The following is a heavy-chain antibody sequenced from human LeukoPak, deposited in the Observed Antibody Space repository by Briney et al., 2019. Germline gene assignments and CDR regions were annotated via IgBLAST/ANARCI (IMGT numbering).Heavy chain of an antibody. J-gene: IGHJ6*03. D-gene: IGHD6-13*01. Sequence: ASVKVSCKASGGTFSGYAISWVRQAPGQGLEWMGGIIPIFGTANYAQKFQGRVTITADESTSTASMELSSLRSEDTAVYYCAGGIAAAGRFPDYYYYMDVWDKGTTVTISS. V-gene: IGHV1-69*13. CDR3: AGGIAAAGRFPDYYYYMDV. CDR1: GGTFSGYA. CDR2: IIPIFGTA.